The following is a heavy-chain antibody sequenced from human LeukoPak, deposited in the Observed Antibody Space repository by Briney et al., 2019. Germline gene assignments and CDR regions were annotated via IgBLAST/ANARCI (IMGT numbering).Heavy chain of an antibody. D-gene: IGHD3-16*02. V-gene: IGHV1-69*13. CDR2: IIPIFGTA. Sequence: SVKVSCKASGGTFSSYAISWVRQAPGQGLEWMGGIIPIFGTANYAQKFQGRVTITADESTSTAYMELSSLRSEDTAAYYCARGHVWGSYRSYFDYWGQGTLVTVSS. CDR1: GGTFSSYA. J-gene: IGHJ4*02. CDR3: ARGHVWGSYRSYFDY.